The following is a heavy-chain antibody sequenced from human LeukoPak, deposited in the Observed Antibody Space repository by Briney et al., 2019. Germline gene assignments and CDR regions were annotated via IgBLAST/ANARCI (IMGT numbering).Heavy chain of an antibody. J-gene: IGHJ4*02. CDR1: GYTFTDYF. Sequence: ASVKVSCKPSGYTFTDYFLHWVRQAPGQGLEWMGWINPNGGATNYAQKFQGRVTVTRDTSRSTAYIELSRLISDDTAVYYCVRDRAGPFDYWGQGTLVTVSS. CDR3: VRDRAGPFDY. CDR2: INPNGGAT. V-gene: IGHV1-2*02.